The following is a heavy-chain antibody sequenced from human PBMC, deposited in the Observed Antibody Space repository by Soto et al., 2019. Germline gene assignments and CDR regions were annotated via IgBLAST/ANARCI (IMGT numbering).Heavy chain of an antibody. CDR2: IKSKTDGGTT. Sequence: GSLRLSCAASGFTFSNAWMSWVRQAPGKGPEWVGRIKSKTDGGTTDYAAPVKGRFTISRDDSKNTLYLQMNSLKTEDTAVYYCTTDPLGYCSGGSCYYHPYYYYYGMDVWGQGTTVTVSS. J-gene: IGHJ6*02. CDR3: TTDPLGYCSGGSCYYHPYYYYYGMDV. CDR1: GFTFSNAW. V-gene: IGHV3-15*01. D-gene: IGHD2-15*01.